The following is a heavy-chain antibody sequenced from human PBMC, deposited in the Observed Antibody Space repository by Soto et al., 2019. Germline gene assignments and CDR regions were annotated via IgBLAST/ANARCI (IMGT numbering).Heavy chain of an antibody. CDR2: IIPIFGTA. CDR1: GGTFSSYA. Sequence: GASVKVSCKASGGTFSSYAISWVRQAPGQGLEWMGGIIPIFGTANYAQKFQGRVTITADESTSTAYMELSSLRSEDTAVYYCARGGGSGTTLRALPVVFDYWGQGTLVTVSS. V-gene: IGHV1-69*13. D-gene: IGHD1-7*01. CDR3: ARGGGSGTTLRALPVVFDY. J-gene: IGHJ4*02.